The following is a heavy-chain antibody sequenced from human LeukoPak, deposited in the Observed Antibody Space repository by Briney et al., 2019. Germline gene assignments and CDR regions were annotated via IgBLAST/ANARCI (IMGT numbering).Heavy chain of an antibody. V-gene: IGHV4-31*03. CDR2: IHPSGML. J-gene: IGHJ4*02. Sequence: SETLSLTCTVSGASFNSDDQYWNWIRQSRGRGLEWIGSIHPSGMLYNNPSLESRVTMSRDTSKNQFSLNLNSVTAADTAVYFCSRGLDSRKLGYWGQGILVTVSS. D-gene: IGHD3-22*01. CDR3: SRGLDSRKLGY. CDR1: GASFNSDDQY.